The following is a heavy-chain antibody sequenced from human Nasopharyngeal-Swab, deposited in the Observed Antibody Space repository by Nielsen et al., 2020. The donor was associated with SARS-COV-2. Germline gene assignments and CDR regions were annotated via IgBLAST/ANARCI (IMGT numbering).Heavy chain of an antibody. CDR3: ATPNYYGSGSYRKGGDAFDI. Sequence: GGSLRLSCAASGFTFSSYAMSWVRQAPGKGLEWVSAISGSGGSTYYADSVKGRFTISRDNSKNTLCLQMNSLRAEDTAVYYCATPNYYGSGSYRKGGDAFDIWGQGTMVTFSS. CDR2: ISGSGGST. CDR1: GFTFSSYA. V-gene: IGHV3-23*01. J-gene: IGHJ3*02. D-gene: IGHD3-10*01.